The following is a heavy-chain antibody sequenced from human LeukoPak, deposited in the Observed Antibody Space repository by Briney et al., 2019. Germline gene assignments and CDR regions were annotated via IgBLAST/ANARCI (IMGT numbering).Heavy chain of an antibody. Sequence: GGSLRLSCAASGFTFDDYAMHWVRQAPGKGLEWVSGISWNSGSIGYADSVKGRFTISRDNAKNSLYLQMNSLRAEDTALYYCAKDLGYSGSHGGFDYWGQGTLVTVSS. V-gene: IGHV3-9*01. CDR3: AKDLGYSGSHGGFDY. CDR2: ISWNSGSI. J-gene: IGHJ4*02. D-gene: IGHD1-26*01. CDR1: GFTFDDYA.